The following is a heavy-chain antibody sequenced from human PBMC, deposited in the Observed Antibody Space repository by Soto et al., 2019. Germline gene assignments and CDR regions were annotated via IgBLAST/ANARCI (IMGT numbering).Heavy chain of an antibody. CDR3: ARAVRDTIFGVVTIDY. CDR1: GGTFSSYA. D-gene: IGHD3-3*01. CDR2: IIPIFGTA. V-gene: IGHV1-69*13. Sequence: GASVKVSCKASGGTFSSYAISWVRQAPGQGLEWMGGIIPIFGTANYAQKFQGRVTITADESTSTAYMELSSLRSEDTAVYYCARAVRDTIFGVVTIDYWGQGTLVTVSS. J-gene: IGHJ4*02.